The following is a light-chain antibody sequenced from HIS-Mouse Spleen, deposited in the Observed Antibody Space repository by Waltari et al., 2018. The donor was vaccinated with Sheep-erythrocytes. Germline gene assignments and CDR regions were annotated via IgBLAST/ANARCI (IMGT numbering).Light chain of an antibody. CDR1: SRDVCGYNY. J-gene: IGLJ3*02. CDR2: EVS. Sequence: QSALTPPPSPSGSPGQSVTLPCTRTSRDVCGYNYVSWYQQHPGKAPQLMIYEVSKRPSGVPDRFSGSKSGNTASLTVSGLQAEDEADYYCSSYAGSNNWVFGGGTKLTVL. V-gene: IGLV2-8*01. CDR3: SSYAGSNNWV.